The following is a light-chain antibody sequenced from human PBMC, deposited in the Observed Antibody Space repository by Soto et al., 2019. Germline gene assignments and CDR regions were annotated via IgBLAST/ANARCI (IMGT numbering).Light chain of an antibody. CDR2: AAS. CDR1: QGISNY. J-gene: IGKJ2*01. V-gene: IGKV1-27*01. CDR3: QQYGLEDQGFP. Sequence: DVQMTQSPSSLSASVGDRVTITCRASQGISNYLAWFQQRPGKVPKLLIYAASTWQPGVPSRFSGGGSGTDFTLTISGLQPEDFATYYCQQYGLEDQGFPFGQGTKLEI.